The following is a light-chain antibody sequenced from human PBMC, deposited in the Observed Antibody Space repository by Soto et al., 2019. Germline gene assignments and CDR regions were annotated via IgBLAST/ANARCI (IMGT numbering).Light chain of an antibody. Sequence: QSVLTQPPSVSGAPGQRVTISCTGSSCNIGAGYDVHWYQQLPGTAPKLIIYGNSNRPSGVPDRFSGSKSGTSASLAITGLQAEDEADYYCQSYASSLSGWVFGGGTKLTVL. CDR1: SCNIGAGYD. V-gene: IGLV1-40*01. CDR2: GNS. J-gene: IGLJ3*02. CDR3: QSYASSLSGWV.